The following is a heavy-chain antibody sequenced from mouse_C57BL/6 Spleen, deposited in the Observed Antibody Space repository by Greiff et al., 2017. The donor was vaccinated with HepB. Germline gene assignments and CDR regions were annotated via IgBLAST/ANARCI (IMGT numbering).Heavy chain of an antibody. CDR1: GFTFSSYG. CDR2: ISSGGSYT. J-gene: IGHJ1*03. Sequence: EVQLVESGGDLVKPGGSLKLSCAASGFTFSSYGMSWVRQTPDKRLEWVATISSGGSYTYYPDSVKGRFTISRDNAKNTLYLQMSSLKSEDTAMYYCARHSVYDYHWYFDVWGTGTTVTVSS. D-gene: IGHD2-4*01. V-gene: IGHV5-6*01. CDR3: ARHSVYDYHWYFDV.